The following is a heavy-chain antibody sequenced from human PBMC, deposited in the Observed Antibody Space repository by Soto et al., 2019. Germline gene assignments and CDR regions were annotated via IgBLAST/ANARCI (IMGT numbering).Heavy chain of an antibody. CDR1: GYTFTSYD. Sequence: VKVSCKASGYTFTSYDINWVRQATGQGLEWMGWIIPILGIANYAQKFQGRVTITADKSTSTAYMELSSLRSEDTAVYYCARDPVDNWFDPWGQGTLVTVSS. D-gene: IGHD2-15*01. V-gene: IGHV1-69*10. CDR3: ARDPVDNWFDP. J-gene: IGHJ5*02. CDR2: IIPILGIA.